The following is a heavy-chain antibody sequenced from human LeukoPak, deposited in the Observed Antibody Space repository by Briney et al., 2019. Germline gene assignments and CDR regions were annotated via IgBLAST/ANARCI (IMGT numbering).Heavy chain of an antibody. CDR3: ARGGSGSYYGYDYYYYYMDV. CDR2: IYTSGST. D-gene: IGHD1-26*01. J-gene: IGHJ6*03. V-gene: IGHV4-4*07. Sequence: SETLSLTCTVSGGSISSYYWSWIRQPAGKGLEWIGRIYTSGSTNYNPSLKSRVTMSVDTSKNQFSLKLSSVTAADTAVYYCARGGSGSYYGYDYYYYYMDVWGKGTTVTVSS. CDR1: GGSISSYY.